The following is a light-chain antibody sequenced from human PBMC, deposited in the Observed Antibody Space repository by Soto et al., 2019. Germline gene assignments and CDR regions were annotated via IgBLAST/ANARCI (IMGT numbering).Light chain of an antibody. CDR2: DAS. J-gene: IGKJ1*01. Sequence: DIQMTQSPSTLSGSVGDRVTITCRASQTISSWLAWYQQKPGKAPKLLIYDASNLESGVPLRFSGSGFGTEFSLTISSLQPDDFGSYYCQHMRTFGQGTKVDIK. CDR1: QTISSW. V-gene: IGKV1-5*01. CDR3: QHMRT.